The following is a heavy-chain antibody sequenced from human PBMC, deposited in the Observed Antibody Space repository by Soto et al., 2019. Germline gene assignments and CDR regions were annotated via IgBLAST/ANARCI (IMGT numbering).Heavy chain of an antibody. CDR2: IHYSGNT. Sequence: TSETLSLTCSVSGVSTSSGGYHWSWIRQHPGKGLDWIGYIHYSGNTYYNPSLKSRVTISLDTSKNQFSLKLSSVTAADTAVYYCARTDCLSGVCYTGWFESWGQGTLVTVSS. D-gene: IGHD2-8*01. CDR1: GVSTSSGGYH. CDR3: ARTDCLSGVCYTGWFES. J-gene: IGHJ5*01. V-gene: IGHV4-31*03.